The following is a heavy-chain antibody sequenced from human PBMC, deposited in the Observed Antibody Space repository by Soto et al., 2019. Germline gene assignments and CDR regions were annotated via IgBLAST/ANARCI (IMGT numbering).Heavy chain of an antibody. CDR3: ASRLHLMGSGWSHFDS. J-gene: IGHJ4*02. D-gene: IGHD6-19*01. Sequence: QVQLVESGGGVVQPGRSLRLSCAASGFSFSSYGIHWVRQAPGKGLERVALISNDGGDKNFADSVRGRFTVSRDNSRNTVYLAMNSLRIEDPAVYYGASRLHLMGSGWSHFDSWGPGALVTVSS. V-gene: IGHV3-33*01. CDR2: ISNDGGDK. CDR1: GFSFSSYG.